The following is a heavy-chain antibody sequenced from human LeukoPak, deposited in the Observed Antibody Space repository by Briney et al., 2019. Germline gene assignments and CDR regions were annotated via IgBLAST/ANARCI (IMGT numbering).Heavy chain of an antibody. CDR1: GFTFRTYW. Sequence: GGSLRLSCAVSGFTFRTYWMHWVRQVPGEGLVWVSRINEDGSITNYADSVKGRFTISKDNAKNTVYLQMNSLRAEDTAVYYCVSFYETYWGRGTLVTVSS. D-gene: IGHD2/OR15-2a*01. CDR3: VSFYETY. J-gene: IGHJ4*02. CDR2: INEDGSIT. V-gene: IGHV3-74*01.